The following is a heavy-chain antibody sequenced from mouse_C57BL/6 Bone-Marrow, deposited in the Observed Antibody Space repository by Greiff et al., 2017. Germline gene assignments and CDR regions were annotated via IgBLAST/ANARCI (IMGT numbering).Heavy chain of an antibody. CDR2: IYPGSGST. J-gene: IGHJ4*01. D-gene: IGHD2-3*01. CDR3: ARRWLLRYYAMDY. CDR1: GYTFTSYW. Sequence: VKLQQPGAELVKPGASVKMSCKASGYTFTSYWITWVKQRPGQGLEWIGDIYPGSGSTIYNEKFQSKATLTVDPSSSTAYRQLSSLTSENSAVYYCARRWLLRYYAMDYWGQGTSGTVSS. V-gene: IGHV1-55*01.